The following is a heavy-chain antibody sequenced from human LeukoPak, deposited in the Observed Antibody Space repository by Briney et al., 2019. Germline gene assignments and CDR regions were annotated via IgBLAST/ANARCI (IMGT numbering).Heavy chain of an antibody. D-gene: IGHD6-13*01. J-gene: IGHJ5*02. V-gene: IGHV4-34*01. CDR1: GGSFSGYY. CDR2: INHSGST. CDR3: ARVSRIAAAGTGWFDP. Sequence: PSETLSLTCAVYGGSFSGYYWSWIRQPPGKGLEWIGEINHSGSTNYNPSLKSRVTISVDTSKNQFSLKLSSVTAADTAVYYCARVSRIAAAGTGWFDPWGQGTLVTVSP.